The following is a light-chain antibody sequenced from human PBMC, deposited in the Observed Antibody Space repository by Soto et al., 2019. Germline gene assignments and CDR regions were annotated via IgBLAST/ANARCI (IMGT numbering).Light chain of an antibody. V-gene: IGLV4-69*01. CDR3: QSWDTGIHRV. CDR1: SGHSTYA. Sequence: QSVLAQSPSASASLGASVKLTCTLSSGHSTYAIAWHQQQPEKGPRYLMKLNSDGSHTKGDGIPDRFSGSSSGAERYLSISSLQSEDEADYYCQSWDTGIHRVFGGGT. CDR2: LNSDGSH. J-gene: IGLJ2*01.